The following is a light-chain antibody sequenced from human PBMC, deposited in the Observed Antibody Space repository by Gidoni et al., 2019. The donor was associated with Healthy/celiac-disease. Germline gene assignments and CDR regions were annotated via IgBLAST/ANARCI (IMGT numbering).Light chain of an antibody. V-gene: IGKV1-33*01. Sequence: DIQMTQSPSSLSASVGDRVTITCQASQDISNYLNWYQQKPGKAPKLLIYDASNLETGVTSRFSGSGSGTDFTFTISSLQPEDIATYYCQQYDNLPFTFXGXTKVEIK. CDR1: QDISNY. J-gene: IGKJ4*01. CDR3: QQYDNLPFT. CDR2: DAS.